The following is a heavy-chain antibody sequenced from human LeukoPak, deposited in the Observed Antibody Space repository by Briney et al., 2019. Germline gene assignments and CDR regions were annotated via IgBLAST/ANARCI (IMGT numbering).Heavy chain of an antibody. Sequence: ASVKVSCKPSGYIFTSADINWVRQATGQGLEWMGYINPSTGKTGYAQKFQCRVTFTRNTAINPAYLVLRSLTPEDPAVYYCVRGGGDFVYFPYDPWGQGTLVTVSS. D-gene: IGHD2/OR15-2a*01. CDR2: INPSTGKT. V-gene: IGHV1-8*03. J-gene: IGHJ5*02. CDR3: VRGGGDFVYFPYDP. CDR1: GYIFTSAD.